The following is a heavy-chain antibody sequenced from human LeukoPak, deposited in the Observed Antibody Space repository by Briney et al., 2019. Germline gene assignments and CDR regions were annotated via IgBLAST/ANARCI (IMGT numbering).Heavy chain of an antibody. CDR1: GGSFNGYY. CDR3: AGDSSGYHY. CDR2: VNHSGRA. Sequence: PSETLSLTCAVYGGSFNGYYWSWIRQPPGKGLEWIGEVNHSGRANCNPSLKSRATITADTSKNQFSLKLSSVTAADTAVYYCAGDSSGYHYWGQGTLVTVSS. D-gene: IGHD6-19*01. J-gene: IGHJ4*02. V-gene: IGHV4-34*01.